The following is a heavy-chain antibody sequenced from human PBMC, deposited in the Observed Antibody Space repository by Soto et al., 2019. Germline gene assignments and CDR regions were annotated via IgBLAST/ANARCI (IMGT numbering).Heavy chain of an antibody. D-gene: IGHD6-13*01. CDR3: AREPXVAGWGSSWYHDY. CDR2: ISSSSSYI. J-gene: IGHJ4*02. CDR1: GFTFSSYS. V-gene: IGHV3-21*01. Sequence: EVQLVESGGGLVKPGGSLRLSCAASGFTFSSYSMNWVRQAPGKGLEWVSSISSSSSYIYYADSVKGRFTISRDNAKNLLYLQMNSLRAEDTAVYYCAREPXVAGWGSSWYHDYWGQGTLVTVSS.